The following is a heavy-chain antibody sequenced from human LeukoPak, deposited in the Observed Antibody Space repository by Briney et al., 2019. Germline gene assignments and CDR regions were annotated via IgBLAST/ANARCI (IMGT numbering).Heavy chain of an antibody. D-gene: IGHD4-17*01. J-gene: IGHJ5*02. CDR2: INPASGGT. V-gene: IGHV1-2*02. Sequence: GASVKVSCKASGGTFSSYAISWVRQAPGQRLEWMGWINPASGGTKFAQNFQGRVTLSSDRSTNTGHMELKSLTFDDTAVYYCARGRPTTVGWFDPWGQGTLVTVSS. CDR3: ARGRPTTVGWFDP. CDR1: GGTFSSYA.